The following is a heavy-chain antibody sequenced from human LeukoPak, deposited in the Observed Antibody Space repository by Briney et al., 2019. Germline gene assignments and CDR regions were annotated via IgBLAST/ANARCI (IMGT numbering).Heavy chain of an antibody. CDR3: ARGVESWSDYCDY. D-gene: IGHD3-3*01. Sequence: ASVKVSCKASGYTFTGYYMHWVRQAPGQGLEWMGWINPNSGGTNYAQKFQGRVTMTRDTSISTAYMELSRLRSDDTAEYYCARGVESWSDYCDYWGQGTLVTVSS. CDR1: GYTFTGYY. V-gene: IGHV1-2*02. CDR2: INPNSGGT. J-gene: IGHJ4*02.